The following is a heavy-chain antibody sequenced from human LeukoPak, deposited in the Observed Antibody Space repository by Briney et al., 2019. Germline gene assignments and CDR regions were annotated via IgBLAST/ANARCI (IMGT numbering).Heavy chain of an antibody. D-gene: IGHD3-3*01. Sequence: GESLKISCQGSGYSFTSYWIGWVRQMPGKGLEWMGIIYPGDSDTRYSPSFQGQVTISADKSISTAYLQWSSLKASDTAMYYCARPVSSSLWSGYPYYFDYWGQGTLVTVSS. CDR1: GYSFTSYW. CDR3: ARPVSSSLWSGYPYYFDY. CDR2: IYPGDSDT. J-gene: IGHJ4*02. V-gene: IGHV5-51*01.